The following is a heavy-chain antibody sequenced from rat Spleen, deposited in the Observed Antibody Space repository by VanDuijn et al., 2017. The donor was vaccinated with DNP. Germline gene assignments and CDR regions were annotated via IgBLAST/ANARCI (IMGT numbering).Heavy chain of an antibody. V-gene: IGHV5-31*01. CDR1: GFTFNNYW. CDR2: INPDGGST. CDR3: TTEDYYSSYAMDA. D-gene: IGHD1-2*01. Sequence: EVQLVESGGDLVQPGRSLKLSCVASGFTFNNYWMTWIRQVPGKGLEWVASINPDGGSTHYRDSVKGRFTISRDNTENTLYLQMDSLRSEDTATYYCTTEDYYSSYAMDAWGQGTSVTVSS. J-gene: IGHJ4*01.